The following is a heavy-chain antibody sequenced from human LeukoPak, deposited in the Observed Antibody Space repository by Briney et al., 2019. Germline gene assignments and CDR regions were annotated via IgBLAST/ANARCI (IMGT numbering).Heavy chain of an antibody. Sequence: GESLKISCKSYGYSFFSNYWIAWVRQMPGKGLEWMGILYPGDSDSRYSPSFQGQVTISADRSISTAYLHWSSLKVSDTAMYYCARASRDGYNQNFDYWGQGTLVTVSS. V-gene: IGHV5-51*01. J-gene: IGHJ4*02. CDR3: ARASRDGYNQNFDY. CDR1: GYSFFSNYW. D-gene: IGHD5-24*01. CDR2: LYPGDSDS.